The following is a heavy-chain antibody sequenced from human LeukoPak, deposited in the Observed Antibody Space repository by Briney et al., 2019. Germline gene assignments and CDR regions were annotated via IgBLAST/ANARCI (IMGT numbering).Heavy chain of an antibody. CDR2: IIPIFSTA. D-gene: IGHD2-15*01. V-gene: IGHV1-69*13. Sequence: SVKVSCKASGGTFSSYAISWVRQAPGQGLEWMGGIIPIFSTANYAQKFQGRVTITADESTSTAYMELSSQRSEDTAVYYCASSGETYYNYYGMDVWGQGTTVTVSS. J-gene: IGHJ6*02. CDR3: ASSGETYYNYYGMDV. CDR1: GGTFSSYA.